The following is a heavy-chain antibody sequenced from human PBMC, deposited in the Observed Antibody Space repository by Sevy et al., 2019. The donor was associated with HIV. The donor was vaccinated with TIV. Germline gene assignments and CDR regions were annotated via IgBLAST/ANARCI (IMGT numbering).Heavy chain of an antibody. V-gene: IGHV3-7*01. CDR2: INQDGSKK. CDR3: ARVGIFEGWESHFRFIDY. Sequence: GGSLRLSCAASGFTFSTYWMSWVRQAPGKGLEWVANINQDGSKKNYVDSMKGRFTISRDNAKNSLYVQMNSLRAEDTAVYYCARVGIFEGWESHFRFIDYWGQGILVTVSS. J-gene: IGHJ4*02. CDR1: GFTFSTYW. D-gene: IGHD3-16*01.